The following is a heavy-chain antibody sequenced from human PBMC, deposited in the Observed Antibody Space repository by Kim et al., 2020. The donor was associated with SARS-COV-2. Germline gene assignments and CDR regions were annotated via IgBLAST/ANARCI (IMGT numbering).Heavy chain of an antibody. CDR1: GYTFTSYD. V-gene: IGHV1-8*01. J-gene: IGHJ6*02. CDR3: ARGYYDILTGYSKPYYYYGMDV. D-gene: IGHD3-9*01. Sequence: ASVKVSCKASGYTFTSYDINWVRQATGQGLEWMGWMNPNSGNTGYAQKFQGRVTMTRNTSISTAYMELSSLRSEDTAVYYCARGYYDILTGYSKPYYYYGMDVWGQGTTVTVSS. CDR2: MNPNSGNT.